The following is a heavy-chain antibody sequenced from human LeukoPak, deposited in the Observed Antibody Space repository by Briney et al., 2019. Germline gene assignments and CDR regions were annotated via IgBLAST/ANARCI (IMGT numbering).Heavy chain of an antibody. Sequence: GGSLRLSCAASGFTFSGYSMNWVRQAPGKGLEWVSSISSSSSYIYYADSVKGRFTISRDNAKNSLYLQMNSLRAEDTAVYYCARDTSGYDSSGYYYPDLYYFDYWGQGTLVTVSS. J-gene: IGHJ4*02. V-gene: IGHV3-21*01. CDR3: ARDTSGYDSSGYYYPDLYYFDY. CDR2: ISSSSSYI. D-gene: IGHD3-22*01. CDR1: GFTFSGYS.